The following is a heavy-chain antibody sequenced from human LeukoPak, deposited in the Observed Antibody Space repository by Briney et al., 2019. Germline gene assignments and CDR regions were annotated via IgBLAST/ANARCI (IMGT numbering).Heavy chain of an antibody. V-gene: IGHV4-59*01. J-gene: IGHJ5*02. Sequence: SGTLSLSCTVSGGSMRGYYWSWLRQSPGKGLEWVGYIYDSETTNYNPSLKSRVTISVDLSRNHFSLRPTSVTAADTAVYYCARDGILVPGCDNWFDPWGQGTLVTVSS. CDR1: GGSMRGYY. D-gene: IGHD2/OR15-2a*01. CDR3: ARDGILVPGCDNWFDP. CDR2: IYDSETT.